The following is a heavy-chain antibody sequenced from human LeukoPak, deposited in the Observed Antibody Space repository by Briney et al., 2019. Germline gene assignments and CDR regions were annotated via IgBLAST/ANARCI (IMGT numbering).Heavy chain of an antibody. CDR1: GFTFSNYW. V-gene: IGHV3-74*01. CDR2: INSDGSST. Sequence: GGSLRLSCAASGFTFSNYWMHWVRQAPGKGLVRVSRINSDGSSTSYADSVKGRFTISRDNAKNTLYLQMNSLRAEDTAVYYCARVSSGSYFGYYYYYMDVWGKGTTVTVSS. D-gene: IGHD1-26*01. CDR3: ARVSSGSYFGYYYYYMDV. J-gene: IGHJ6*03.